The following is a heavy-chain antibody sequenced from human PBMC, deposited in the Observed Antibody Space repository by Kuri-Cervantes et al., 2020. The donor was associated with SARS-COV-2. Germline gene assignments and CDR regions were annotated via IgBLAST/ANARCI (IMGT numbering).Heavy chain of an antibody. CDR1: GYTFTSYY. J-gene: IGHJ4*02. Sequence: ASVKVSCKASGYTFTSYYMHWVRQAPGQGLEWMGIINPSGGSTSYAQKFQGRVTMTRDTAINTLYMYLSGLRSDDTAVYYCARDARNDDFFDARGQGTLVTVSS. V-gene: IGHV1-46*01. D-gene: IGHD1-1*01. CDR3: ARDARNDDFFDA. CDR2: INPSGGST.